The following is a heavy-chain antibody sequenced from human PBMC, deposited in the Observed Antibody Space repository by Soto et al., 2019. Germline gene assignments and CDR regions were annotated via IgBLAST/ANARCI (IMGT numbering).Heavy chain of an antibody. D-gene: IGHD3-10*01. Sequence: QVQLVQSGAEVKKPGASVKVSCKASGYNFISHGISWMREAPGKGLEWMGWISNQNGGTNYAQKVQDRATMTTDTSTSTAYMELRSQTSDDTAVYYCARDISYGSGTAYGYWGQGTLVTVSS. CDR1: GYNFISHG. J-gene: IGHJ4*02. CDR3: ARDISYGSGTAYGY. V-gene: IGHV1-18*01. CDR2: ISNQNGGT.